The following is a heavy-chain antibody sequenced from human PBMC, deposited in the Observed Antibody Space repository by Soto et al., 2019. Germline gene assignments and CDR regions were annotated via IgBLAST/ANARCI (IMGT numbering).Heavy chain of an antibody. CDR1: GGSISSGGYY. Sequence: SETLSLTCTVSGGSISSGGYYWSWIRQHPGKGLEWIGYIYYSGSTYYNPSLKSRVTISVDTSKNQFSLKLSSVTAADTAVYYCARGHRDDYDDGMDVWGQGTTVTVSS. V-gene: IGHV4-31*03. J-gene: IGHJ6*02. CDR3: ARGHRDDYDDGMDV. CDR2: IYYSGST.